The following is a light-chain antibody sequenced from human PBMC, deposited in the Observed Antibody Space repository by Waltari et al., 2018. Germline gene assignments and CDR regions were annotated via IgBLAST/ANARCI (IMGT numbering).Light chain of an antibody. CDR1: QSVRSN. J-gene: IGKJ4*01. V-gene: IGKV3-15*01. Sequence: EIVMTQSPATLSVSPGERASLSCRASQSVRSNLAWYQQKPGHAPRLLIYDASTRATGVPARFSGSGSGTEFTLTISSLQSEDFAVYYCQQYNSWPLTFGGGTKVEIK. CDR3: QQYNSWPLT. CDR2: DAS.